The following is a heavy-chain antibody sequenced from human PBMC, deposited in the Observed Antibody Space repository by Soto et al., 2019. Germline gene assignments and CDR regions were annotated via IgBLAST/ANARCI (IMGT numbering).Heavy chain of an antibody. D-gene: IGHD2-15*01. V-gene: IGHV4-59*01. CDR2: FYYSGST. J-gene: IGHJ4*02. Sequence: SETLSLTCSVSGASISSYDWSWIRQSPGKGLEWIGCFYYSGSTNYNPSLKSRVTISVDTSKNQFSLKLRSVTAADTAVYYCARVVTATAHYFDYRGQGALVTVSS. CDR1: GASISSYD. CDR3: ARVVTATAHYFDY.